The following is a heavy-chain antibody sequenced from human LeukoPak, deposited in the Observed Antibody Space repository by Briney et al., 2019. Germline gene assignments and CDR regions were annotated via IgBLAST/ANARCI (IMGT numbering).Heavy chain of an antibody. CDR1: GGSISSYY. D-gene: IGHD6-19*01. J-gene: IGHJ4*02. CDR3: ASLYSSGWYARDY. Sequence: SETLSLTCTVSGGSISSYYWSWIRQPPGKGLEWIGYIYYSGGTNYNPSLKSRVTISVDTSKNQFSLKLSSVTAADTAVYYCASLYSSGWYARDYWGQGTLVTVSS. CDR2: IYYSGGT. V-gene: IGHV4-59*01.